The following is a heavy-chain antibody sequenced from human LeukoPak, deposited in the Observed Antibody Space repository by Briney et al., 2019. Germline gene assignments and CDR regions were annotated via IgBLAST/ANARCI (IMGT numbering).Heavy chain of an antibody. CDR2: IIPILGIA. D-gene: IGHD5-18*01. Sequence: SVKVSCKASGGTISSYTISWVRQAPGQGLEWMGRIIPILGIANYAQKFQGRVTITADKSTSTAYMELSSLRSEDTAVYYCARAGGYSHDPVDYWGQGTLVTVSS. CDR1: GGTISSYT. CDR3: ARAGGYSHDPVDY. V-gene: IGHV1-69*02. J-gene: IGHJ4*02.